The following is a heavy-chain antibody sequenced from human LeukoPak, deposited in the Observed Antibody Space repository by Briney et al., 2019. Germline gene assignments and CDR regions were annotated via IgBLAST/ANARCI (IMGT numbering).Heavy chain of an antibody. V-gene: IGHV6-1*01. D-gene: IGHD3-22*01. Sequence: SQTLSLTCAISGDSVSSNSAAWNWIRQSPSRGLEWLGRTYYRSKWYNDYAVSVKSRITINPDTSKNQFSLQLNSVTPEDTAVYYCAREDDSSGYYLNWFDPWGQGTLVTVSS. CDR3: AREDDSSGYYLNWFDP. CDR1: GDSVSSNSAA. CDR2: TYYRSKWYN. J-gene: IGHJ5*02.